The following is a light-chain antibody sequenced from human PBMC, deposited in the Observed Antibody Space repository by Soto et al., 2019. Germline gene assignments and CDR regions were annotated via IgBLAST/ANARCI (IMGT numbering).Light chain of an antibody. CDR2: ATS. V-gene: IGKV1-39*01. CDR1: QTISQY. CDR3: QQSFSSPPLT. J-gene: IGKJ4*01. Sequence: DIPMTQSPSSLSASVGNRVTITCRASQTISQYLNWYQQKPGRAPVLLISATSHLESGVPSRFRGNGSGTDFTLTISGLQPEDSATYYCQQSFSSPPLTFGGGTNVEIK.